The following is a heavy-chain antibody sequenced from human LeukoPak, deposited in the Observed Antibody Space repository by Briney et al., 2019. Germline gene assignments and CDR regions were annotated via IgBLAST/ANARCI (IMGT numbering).Heavy chain of an antibody. J-gene: IGHJ5*02. CDR1: GFTFDDYA. CDR3: AKSRWFDP. V-gene: IGHV3-9*01. Sequence: PGGSLRLSCAASGFTFDDYAMHWVRQAPGKGLEWVSGISWNSGSIGYADSVKGRFTISRDNAKNSLYPQMNSLRAEDTALYYCAKSRWFDPWGQGTLVTVSS. CDR2: ISWNSGSI.